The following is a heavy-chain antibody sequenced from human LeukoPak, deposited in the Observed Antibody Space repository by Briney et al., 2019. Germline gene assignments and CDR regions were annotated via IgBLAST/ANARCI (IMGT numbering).Heavy chain of an antibody. J-gene: IGHJ3*02. D-gene: IGHD6-13*01. CDR3: AKRDVAAAGTGAFDI. CDR2: ISGSGGNT. CDR1: GFTFNIYA. Sequence: GGSLRLSCAASGFTFNIYAMSWVRQAPGKGLGWVSAISGSGGNTYYADSVKGRFTLSRDNSKNTLYLQMNGLRAEDTAVYYCAKRDVAAAGTGAFDIWGQGTMVTVSA. V-gene: IGHV3-23*01.